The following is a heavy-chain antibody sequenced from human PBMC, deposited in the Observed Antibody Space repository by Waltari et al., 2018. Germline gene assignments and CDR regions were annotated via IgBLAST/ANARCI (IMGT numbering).Heavy chain of an antibody. CDR3: AKDPPFWSGTFDI. Sequence: EVQLLESGGGLVQPGGSLRLSCAASGFTFSSYAMRWVRQAPGKGLGGVSAISGSGGRTYDADSGQGRLTISRDNAKNTLYLQMNSLRAEDTAVYYCAKDPPFWSGTFDIWGQGTMVTVSS. CDR1: GFTFSSYA. V-gene: IGHV3-23*01. J-gene: IGHJ3*02. CDR2: ISGSGGRT. D-gene: IGHD3-3*01.